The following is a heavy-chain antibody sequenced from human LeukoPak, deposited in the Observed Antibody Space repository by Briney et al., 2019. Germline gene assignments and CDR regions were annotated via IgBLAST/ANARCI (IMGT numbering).Heavy chain of an antibody. CDR1: GYTFTGYY. CDR3: ARDGVLLNSGYDLSWFDP. Sequence: GASVKVSCKASGYTFTGYYMHWVRQAPGQGLEWMGWINPNSGGTNYAQKFQGRVTMTRDTSISTAYMELSRLRSDDTAVYYCARDGVLLNSGYDLSWFDPWAREPWSPSPQ. D-gene: IGHD5-12*01. CDR2: INPNSGGT. V-gene: IGHV1-2*02. J-gene: IGHJ5*02.